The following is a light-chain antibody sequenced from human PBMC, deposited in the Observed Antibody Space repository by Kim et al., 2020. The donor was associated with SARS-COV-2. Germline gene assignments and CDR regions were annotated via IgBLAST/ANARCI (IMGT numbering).Light chain of an antibody. CDR3: QQYGSASLS. J-gene: IGKJ2*03. CDR1: QSVSSSY. CDR2: GAS. V-gene: IGKV3-20*01. Sequence: EIVLTQSPGTLSLSPGERATLSCRASQSVSSSYLAWYQQEPGQAPRLRIYGASSRATGIPDRFSGSGSGTDVTLTISRLEPEDFAVYDCQQYGSASLSFGQGTKLEI.